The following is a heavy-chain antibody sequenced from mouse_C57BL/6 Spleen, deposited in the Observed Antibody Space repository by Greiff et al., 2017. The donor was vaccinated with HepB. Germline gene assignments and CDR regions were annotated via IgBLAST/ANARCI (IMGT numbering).Heavy chain of an antibody. CDR1: GFTFSSYA. CDR3: ARDGYYPYYFDY. Sequence: EVKVVESGGGLVKPGGSLKLSCAASGFTFSSYAMSWVRQTPEKRLEWVATISDGGSYTYYPDNVKGRFTISRDNAKNNLYLQMSHLKSEDTAMYYCARDGYYPYYFDYWGQGTTLTDSS. CDR2: ISDGGSYT. V-gene: IGHV5-4*01. D-gene: IGHD2-3*01. J-gene: IGHJ2*01.